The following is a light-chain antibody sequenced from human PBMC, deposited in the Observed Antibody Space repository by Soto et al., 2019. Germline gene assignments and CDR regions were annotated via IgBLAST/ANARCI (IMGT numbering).Light chain of an antibody. CDR1: TSDVGGYNY. CDR3: GSYTSTSTLRV. J-gene: IGLJ3*02. V-gene: IGLV2-14*01. Sequence: QSGLTQPGSVSGSPGQSITISCTGTTSDVGGYNYVSWYQQHPGKAPKLMIYDVTNRPSGVSDRFSGSKSGNTASLTISGLQAEDQADYYCGSYTSTSTLRVFGGGTKLTVL. CDR2: DVT.